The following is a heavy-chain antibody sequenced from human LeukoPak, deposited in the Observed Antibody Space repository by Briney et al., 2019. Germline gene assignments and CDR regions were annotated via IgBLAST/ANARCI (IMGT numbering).Heavy chain of an antibody. CDR2: IDHTGST. V-gene: IGHV4-59*01. CDR3: ARGHCGGDCYSGFDY. J-gene: IGHJ4*02. D-gene: IGHD2-21*01. Sequence: SETLSLTCTISGGSISNYYWNWIRQPPGKGLDWIGYIDHTGSTNYNPSLKSRVTISVDTSKNQFSLKLSSVTAADTAVYYCARGHCGGDCYSGFDYWGQGTLVTVSS. CDR1: GGSISNYY.